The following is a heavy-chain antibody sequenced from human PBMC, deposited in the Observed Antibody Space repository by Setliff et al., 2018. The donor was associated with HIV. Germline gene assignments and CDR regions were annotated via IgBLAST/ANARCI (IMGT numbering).Heavy chain of an antibody. CDR1: GGSTSSSSYY. CDR3: ARHFSIFGVTIISNDAFDI. D-gene: IGHD3-3*01. J-gene: IGHJ3*02. CDR2: GYYSGTT. V-gene: IGHV4-39*01. Sequence: SETLSLTCTASGGSTSSSSYYWDWVRQPPGKGLEWIGSGYYSGTTYYNPSLTSRVTISVDTSKNQFSLKLTSVTAADTALYYCARHFSIFGVTIISNDAFDIWGRGTMVTVSS.